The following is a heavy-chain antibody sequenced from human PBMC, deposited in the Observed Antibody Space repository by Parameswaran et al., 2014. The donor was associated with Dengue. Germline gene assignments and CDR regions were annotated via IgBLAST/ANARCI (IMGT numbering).Heavy chain of an antibody. V-gene: IGHV3-21*01. CDR2: ISSSSSYI. CDR3: ARDPYSSGWLEDWYFDL. J-gene: IGHJ2*01. D-gene: IGHD6-19*01. Sequence: VRQAPGKGLEWVSSISSSSSYIYYADSVKGRFTISRDNAKNSLYLQMNSLRAEDTAVYYCARDPYSSGWLEDWYFDLWGRGTLVTVSS.